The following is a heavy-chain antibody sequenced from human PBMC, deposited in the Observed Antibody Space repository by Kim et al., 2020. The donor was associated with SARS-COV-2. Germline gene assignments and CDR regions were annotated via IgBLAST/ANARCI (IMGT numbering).Heavy chain of an antibody. D-gene: IGHD6-19*01. J-gene: IGHJ3*02. Sequence: GGSLRLSCAASGFTFSSYSMNWVRQAPGKGLEWVSYISSSSSTIYYADSVKGRFTISRDNAKNSLYLQMNSLRAEDTAVYYCAREDSSGWYGDAFDIWGQGTMVTVSS. CDR1: GFTFSSYS. CDR3: AREDSSGWYGDAFDI. V-gene: IGHV3-48*04. CDR2: ISSSSSTI.